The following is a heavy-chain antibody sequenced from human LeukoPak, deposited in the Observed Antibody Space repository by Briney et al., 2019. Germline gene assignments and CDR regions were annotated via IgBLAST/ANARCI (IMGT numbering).Heavy chain of an antibody. CDR1: GFTFSSYA. J-gene: IGHJ5*02. Sequence: PGGSLRLSYAASGFTFSSYAMSWVRQAPGKGLEWVSAISGSGGSTYYADSVKGRFTISRDNSKNTLYLQMNSLRAEDTAVYYCAKGPRIAAAGTCDPWGQGTLVTVSS. V-gene: IGHV3-23*01. CDR2: ISGSGGST. D-gene: IGHD6-13*01. CDR3: AKGPRIAAAGTCDP.